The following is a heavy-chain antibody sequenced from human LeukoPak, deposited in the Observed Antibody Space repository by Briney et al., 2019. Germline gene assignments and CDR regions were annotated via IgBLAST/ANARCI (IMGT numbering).Heavy chain of an antibody. D-gene: IGHD2-15*01. CDR1: GYTFTSYA. Sequence: ASVKVSCKASGYTFTSYAMNWVRQAPGQGLEWMGWINTNTGNPTYAQGFTGRFVFSLGTSVSTAYLQISSLKAEDTAVYYCAREDQLLLVGRNWFDPWGQGTLVTVSS. CDR2: INTNTGNP. CDR3: AREDQLLLVGRNWFDP. V-gene: IGHV7-4-1*02. J-gene: IGHJ5*02.